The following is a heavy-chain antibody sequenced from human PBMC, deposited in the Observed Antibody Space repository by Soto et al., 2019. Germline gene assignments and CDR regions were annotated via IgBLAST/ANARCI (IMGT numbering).Heavy chain of an antibody. D-gene: IGHD2-15*01. V-gene: IGHV3-30*18. CDR1: GFTFSSYG. CDR2: ISYDGSNK. CDR3: AKDSSSVVVVAATLDY. Sequence: GGSLRLSCAASGFTFSSYGMHWVRQAPGKGLEWVAVISYDGSNKYYADSVKGRFTISRDNSKNTLYLQMNSLRAEDTAVYYCAKDSSSVVVVAATLDYWGQGTPVTVSS. J-gene: IGHJ4*02.